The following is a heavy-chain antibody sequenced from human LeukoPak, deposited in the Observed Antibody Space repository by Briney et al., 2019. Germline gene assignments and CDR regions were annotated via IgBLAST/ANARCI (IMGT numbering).Heavy chain of an antibody. D-gene: IGHD6-19*01. Sequence: GGSLRLSCVASGFTFSSYSVNWVRQAPGKGLEWVSAISGSGGSTYYADSVKGRFTISRDNSKNTLYLQMNSLRAEDTAVYYCAKFAAVAGDYWGQGTLVTVSS. J-gene: IGHJ4*02. CDR2: ISGSGGST. V-gene: IGHV3-23*01. CDR1: GFTFSSYS. CDR3: AKFAAVAGDY.